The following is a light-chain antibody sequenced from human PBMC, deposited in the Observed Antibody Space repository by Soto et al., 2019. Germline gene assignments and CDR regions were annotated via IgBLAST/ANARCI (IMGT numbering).Light chain of an antibody. CDR3: QQYRPSPAIS. CDR1: QGVSRK. CDR2: GAS. Sequence: DIVMTQSPATLCVAPGERVTFSCRASQGVSRKLAWYQHKPGQAPRLLISGASTGATGIPARFSGSGSGTEFTLTISSLQSEDCALYFCQQYRPSPAISFGQGTRLEIK. J-gene: IGKJ5*01. V-gene: IGKV3-15*01.